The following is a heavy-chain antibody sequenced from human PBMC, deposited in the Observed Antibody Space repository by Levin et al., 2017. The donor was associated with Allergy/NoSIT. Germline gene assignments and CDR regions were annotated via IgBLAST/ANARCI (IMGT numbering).Heavy chain of an antibody. CDR2: INPNSGGT. CDR3: AGELSGDPFYFYAMDV. J-gene: IGHJ6*02. CDR1: GYTFTDYY. V-gene: IGHV1-2*02. D-gene: IGHD3-16*02. Sequence: ASVKVSCKASGYTFTDYYLHWVRQAPGQGLEWMGWINPNSGGTNSAQRFQGRVSMTRDTAISTAYMELRRLRSDDTAVYYCAGELSGDPFYFYAMDVWGQGTSVTVSS.